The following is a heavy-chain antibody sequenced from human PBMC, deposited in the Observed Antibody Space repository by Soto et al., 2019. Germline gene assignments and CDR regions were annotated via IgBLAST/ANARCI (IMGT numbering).Heavy chain of an antibody. CDR3: VRDGYCITTSSYGNWFDP. J-gene: IGHJ5*02. CDR1: GFTFSTYW. CDR2: INSDASHT. Sequence: EVQLVESGGGLVQPGGSLRLSCAASGFTFSTYWMHWIRQVPGKGLEWVSRINSDASHTYYADSVKGRFTISRDNAKNTLHLEMNSLRAEDTAVYYCVRDGYCITTSSYGNWFDPWGQGTLVTVSS. D-gene: IGHD2-2*03. V-gene: IGHV3-74*01.